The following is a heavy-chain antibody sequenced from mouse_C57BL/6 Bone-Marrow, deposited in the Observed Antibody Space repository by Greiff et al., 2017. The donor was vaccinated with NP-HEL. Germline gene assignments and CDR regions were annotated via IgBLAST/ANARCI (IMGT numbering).Heavy chain of an antibody. CDR3: ARISWMWYCDV. Sequence: QVQLQQPGAELVMPGASVKLSCKASGYTFTSYWMHWVKQRPGQGLEWIGEIDPSDSYTNYNQKFKGKSTLTVDKSSSTAYMQLSSLTSEDSAVYYCARISWMWYCDVWGTGTTVTVSS. CDR1: GYTFTSYW. V-gene: IGHV1-69*01. J-gene: IGHJ1*03. CDR2: IDPSDSYT.